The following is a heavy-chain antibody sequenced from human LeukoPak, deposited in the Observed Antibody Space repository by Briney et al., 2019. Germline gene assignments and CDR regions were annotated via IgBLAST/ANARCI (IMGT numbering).Heavy chain of an antibody. Sequence: PSGTLSLTCGVSGGSISSSKWWSWVRQPPGKGLEWIGEIYHSGSTNYNPSLKSRVTISVDKSKNQFSLKLSSVTAADTAVYYCARDNRSSGYDATYYYYGMDVWGQGTTVTVSS. CDR1: GGSISSSKW. CDR2: IYHSGST. J-gene: IGHJ6*02. V-gene: IGHV4-4*02. CDR3: ARDNRSSGYDATYYYYGMDV. D-gene: IGHD5-12*01.